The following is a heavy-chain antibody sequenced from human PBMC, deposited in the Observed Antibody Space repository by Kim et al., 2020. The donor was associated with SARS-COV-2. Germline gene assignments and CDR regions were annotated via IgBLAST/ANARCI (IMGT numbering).Heavy chain of an antibody. CDR1: GFTFDDYA. D-gene: IGHD3-10*01. V-gene: IGHV3-9*01. Sequence: GGSLRLSCAASGFTFDDYAMHWVRQAPGKGLECVSGISWNSGSIGYADSVKGRFTISRDNAKNSLYLQMNSLRAEDTALYYCAKDLRCGDWYFDLWGRGTLVTLSS. J-gene: IGHJ2*01. CDR3: AKDLRCGDWYFDL. CDR2: ISWNSGSI.